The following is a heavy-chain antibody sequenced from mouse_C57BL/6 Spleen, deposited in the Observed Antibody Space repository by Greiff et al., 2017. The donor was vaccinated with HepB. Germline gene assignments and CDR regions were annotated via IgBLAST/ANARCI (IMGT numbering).Heavy chain of an antibody. CDR3: ARPLGMVTTWDFDY. V-gene: IGHV1-53*01. J-gene: IGHJ2*01. CDR2: INPSNGGT. CDR1: GYTFTSYW. D-gene: IGHD2-2*01. Sequence: QVQLQQSGTELVKPGASVKLSCKASGYTFTSYWMHWVKQRPGQGLEWIGNINPSNGGTNYNEKFKSKATLTVDKSSSTAYMQLSSLTSEDSAVYYCARPLGMVTTWDFDYWGQGTTLTVSS.